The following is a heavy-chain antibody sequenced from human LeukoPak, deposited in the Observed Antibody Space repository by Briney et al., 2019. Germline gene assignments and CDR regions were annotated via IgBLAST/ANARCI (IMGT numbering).Heavy chain of an antibody. V-gene: IGHV3-23*01. CDR2: VSVRGGTGSTT. CDR3: AKAPNWNPFGWFDP. CDR1: GFIFIRYA. D-gene: IGHD1-20*01. Sequence: PGGSLRLSCAAAGFIFIRYAMNWVRQAPGKGMGWVSTVSVRGGTGSTTYYAEYVKGRFTTSRDKSKSTLYLQMNRLRAEDTAVYYCAKAPNWNPFGWFDPWGKGTLVTVSS. J-gene: IGHJ5*02.